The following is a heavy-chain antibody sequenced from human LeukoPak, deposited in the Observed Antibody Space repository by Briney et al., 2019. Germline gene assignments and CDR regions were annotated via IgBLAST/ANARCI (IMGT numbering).Heavy chain of an antibody. CDR1: GGTFSSYA. CDR3: ARVALGRRWLQTSYYYGMDV. V-gene: IGHV1-69*13. J-gene: IGHJ6*02. D-gene: IGHD5-24*01. CDR2: IIPIFGTA. Sequence: SVKVSCKASGGTFSSYAISWVRQAPGQGLEWMGGIIPIFGTANYAQKFQGRVTITADESTSTTYMELSSLRSEDTAVYYCARVALGRRWLQTSYYYGMDVWGQGTTVTVSS.